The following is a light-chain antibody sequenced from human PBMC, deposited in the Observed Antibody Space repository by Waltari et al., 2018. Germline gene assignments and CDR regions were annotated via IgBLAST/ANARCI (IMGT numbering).Light chain of an antibody. V-gene: IGKV4-1*01. CDR3: QQYYSTPWT. J-gene: IGKJ1*01. Sequence: DIVMTQSPDSLAVSLGERATINCKSSQSVLYSSNNKNYLAWYQQKPGQPPKLLIYWASTRESGVPDRFSGRGSGTYFTLTISSLQAEDGAVYYCQQYYSTPWTFSQGTKVEIK. CDR2: WAS. CDR1: QSVLYSSNNKNY.